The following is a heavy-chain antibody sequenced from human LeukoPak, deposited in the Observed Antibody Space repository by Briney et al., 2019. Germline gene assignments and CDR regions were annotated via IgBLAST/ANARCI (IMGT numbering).Heavy chain of an antibody. D-gene: IGHD6-19*01. Sequence: PGGSLRLSCAASGFTFSSHSMNWVRQAPGKGLEWVSSITSGSSYIYYADSVKGRFTISRDNAKNSLYLQMNSLRADDTAVYYCAKNKIGGIAVASSFDYWGQGTLVTVSS. CDR1: GFTFSSHS. CDR3: AKNKIGGIAVASSFDY. CDR2: ITSGSSYI. J-gene: IGHJ4*02. V-gene: IGHV3-21*04.